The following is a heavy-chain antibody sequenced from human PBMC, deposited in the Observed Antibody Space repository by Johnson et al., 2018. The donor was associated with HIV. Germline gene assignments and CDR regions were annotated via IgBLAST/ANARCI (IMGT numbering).Heavy chain of an antibody. J-gene: IGHJ3*02. V-gene: IGHV3-30-3*01. Sequence: VQLVESGGGLVQPGGSLRLSCAASGFTFSSYAMSWVRQAPGKGLEWVAVISYDGSNKYYADSVKGRFTISRDNSKNTLYLQMNSLRAEDTAVYYCARNRSGSRNAFDIWGQGTMVTVSS. CDR1: GFTFSSYA. D-gene: IGHD3-10*01. CDR3: ARNRSGSRNAFDI. CDR2: ISYDGSNK.